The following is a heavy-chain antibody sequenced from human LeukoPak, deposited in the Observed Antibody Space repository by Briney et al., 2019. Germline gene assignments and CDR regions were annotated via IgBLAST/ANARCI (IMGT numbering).Heavy chain of an antibody. CDR3: ARDLWFGELLWDV. CDR2: ISSSGSTI. Sequence: PGGSLRLSCAASGFTFSSYEMNWVRQAPAKGLEWVSYISSSGSTIYYADSVKGRFTISRDNAKNSLYLQMNSLRAEDTAVYYCARDLWFGELLWDVWGQGTTVTVSS. D-gene: IGHD3-10*01. J-gene: IGHJ6*02. CDR1: GFTFSSYE. V-gene: IGHV3-48*03.